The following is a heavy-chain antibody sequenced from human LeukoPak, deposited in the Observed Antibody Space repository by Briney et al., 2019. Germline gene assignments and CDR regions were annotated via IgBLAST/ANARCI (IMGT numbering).Heavy chain of an antibody. D-gene: IGHD3-9*01. CDR2: ISYDGSNE. Sequence: PGGSLRLSCAASGFTFSIYSMNWVRQAPGKGLEWVAVISYDGSNEYYADSVKGRFTISRDNSKNTLSLQMNSLKTEDTALYYCARDNRHDILTGYYDWYFDLWGRGTLVTVSS. CDR3: ARDNRHDILTGYYDWYFDL. CDR1: GFTFSIYS. J-gene: IGHJ2*01. V-gene: IGHV3-30*03.